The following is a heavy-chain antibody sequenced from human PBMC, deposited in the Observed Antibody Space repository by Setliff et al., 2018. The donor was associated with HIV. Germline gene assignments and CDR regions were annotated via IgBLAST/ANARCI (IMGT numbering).Heavy chain of an antibody. J-gene: IGHJ5*02. CDR2: VFYSGDT. V-gene: IGHV4-59*01. CDR1: GGSISSYY. D-gene: IGHD5-12*01. Sequence: PSETLSLTCTASGGSISSYYWSWIRQPPGKGLEWIGFVFYSGDTSYNPSLKRRVTISVDTSKNQISLKLRSVTAADTAVYYCARGWLQFGWFDPWGQGTLVTVSS. CDR3: ARGWLQFGWFDP.